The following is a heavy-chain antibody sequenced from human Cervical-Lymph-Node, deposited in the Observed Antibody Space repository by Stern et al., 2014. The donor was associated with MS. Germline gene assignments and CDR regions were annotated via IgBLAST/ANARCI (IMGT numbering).Heavy chain of an antibody. Sequence: VQLVESGGGLVQPGGSLRLSCAASGFTVSSNYMSWVRQAPGKGLEWVSVIYSGGSTYYADSVKGRFTISRDNSKNTLYLQMNSLRAEDTAVYYCARWGTKTGTTAYYYYGMDVWGQGTTVTVSS. V-gene: IGHV3-66*02. J-gene: IGHJ6*02. D-gene: IGHD1-7*01. CDR1: GFTVSSNY. CDR3: ARWGTKTGTTAYYYYGMDV. CDR2: IYSGGST.